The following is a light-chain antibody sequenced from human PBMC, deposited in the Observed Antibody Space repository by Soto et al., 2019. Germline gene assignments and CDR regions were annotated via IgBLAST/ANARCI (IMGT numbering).Light chain of an antibody. CDR3: QQRFNWPRT. Sequence: EIVLTQTPATLSLSPGEGATLSCRASQSISSYSAWYQQKPGQAPRLLIYDASHRATGIPARFSGSESGTDFTLTISSLEPEDFAVYYCQQRFNWPRTFGGGTKVE. J-gene: IGKJ4*01. CDR2: DAS. CDR1: QSISSY. V-gene: IGKV3-11*01.